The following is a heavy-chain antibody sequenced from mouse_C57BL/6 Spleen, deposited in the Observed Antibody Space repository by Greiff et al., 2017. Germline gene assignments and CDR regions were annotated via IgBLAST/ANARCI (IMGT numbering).Heavy chain of an antibody. CDR2: IYPGDGDT. V-gene: IGHV1-82*01. CDR1: GYAFSSSW. Sequence: QVQLQQSGPELVKPGASVKISCKASGYAFSSSWMNWVKQRPGKGLEWIGRIYPGDGDTNYNGKFKGKATLTADKSSSTAYMQLSSLTSEDSAVYCCARWGLGRAYYAMDDWGQGTSVTVSS. J-gene: IGHJ4*01. CDR3: ARWGLGRAYYAMDD. D-gene: IGHD4-1*01.